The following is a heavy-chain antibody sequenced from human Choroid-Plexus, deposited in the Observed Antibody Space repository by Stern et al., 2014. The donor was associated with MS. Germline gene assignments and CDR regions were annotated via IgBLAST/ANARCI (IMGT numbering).Heavy chain of an antibody. CDR2: INPNTGGP. CDR1: GYIFTGYY. V-gene: IGHV1-2*02. D-gene: IGHD3-3*01. J-gene: IGHJ6*02. Sequence: QLVQSGAEVKKPGSSVKVSCKTSGYIFTGYYIHWVRQAPGQGLEWMAWINPNTGGPKYAQKFQGRVTMSRDTSISTAYVELSSLTSDDTAVYYCARDQRGITIFGVVTDYYYLGMDVWGQGTTVTVSS. CDR3: ARDQRGITIFGVVTDYYYLGMDV.